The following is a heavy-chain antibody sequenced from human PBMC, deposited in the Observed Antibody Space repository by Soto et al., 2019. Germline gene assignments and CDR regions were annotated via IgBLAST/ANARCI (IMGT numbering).Heavy chain of an antibody. V-gene: IGHV3-15*07. CDR3: TTDIVVVSYYYGMDV. Sequence: GGSLRLSCAASGFTFSNAWMNWVRQAPGKGLEWVGRIKSKTDGGTTDYAAPVKGRFTISSDDSKNTLYLQMNSLKTEDTAVYYCTTDIVVVSYYYGMDVWGQGTTVTVSS. CDR2: IKSKTDGGTT. D-gene: IGHD2-2*01. CDR1: GFTFSNAW. J-gene: IGHJ6*02.